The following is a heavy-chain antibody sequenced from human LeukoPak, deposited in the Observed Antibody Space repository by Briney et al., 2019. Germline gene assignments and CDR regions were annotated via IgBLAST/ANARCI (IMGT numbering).Heavy chain of an antibody. V-gene: IGHV4-34*01. CDR3: ARDSVVATIHNWFDP. CDR2: INHSGST. D-gene: IGHD5-12*01. J-gene: IGHJ5*02. CDR1: GGSFSGYY. Sequence: PSETLSLTCAVYGGSFSGYYWSWIRQPPGKGLEWIGEINHSGSTNYNPSLKSRVTMSVDTSKNQFSLKLSSVTAADTAVYYCARDSVVATIHNWFDPWGQGTLVTVSS.